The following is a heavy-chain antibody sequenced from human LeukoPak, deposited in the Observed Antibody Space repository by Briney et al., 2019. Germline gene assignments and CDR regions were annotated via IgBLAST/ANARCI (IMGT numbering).Heavy chain of an antibody. Sequence: PSGTLSLTCAVSGGSISSSNRWSWVRQPPGKGLEWIGEIYHSGSTNYNPPLKSRVTISVDKSKNQFSLKLSSVTAADTAVYYCARGITGTTPPPFDYWGQGTLVTVSS. CDR1: GGSISSSNR. J-gene: IGHJ4*02. CDR3: ARGITGTTPPPFDY. V-gene: IGHV4-4*02. D-gene: IGHD1-20*01. CDR2: IYHSGST.